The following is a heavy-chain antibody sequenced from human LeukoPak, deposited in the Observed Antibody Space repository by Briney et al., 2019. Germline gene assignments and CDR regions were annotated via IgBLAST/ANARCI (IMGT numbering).Heavy chain of an antibody. D-gene: IGHD6-19*01. CDR2: IYHSGST. CDR1: GGSISSGGYS. Sequence: KPSETLSLTCGVSGGSISSGGYSWTWIRQPPGKGLEWIGYIYHSGSTYYNPSLKSRVDISINRSRNHFSLKVDSVTAADTAVYYCARWDHIAVAGIGSFDYWGQGTLVTVSS. CDR3: ARWDHIAVAGIGSFDY. V-gene: IGHV4-30-2*01. J-gene: IGHJ4*02.